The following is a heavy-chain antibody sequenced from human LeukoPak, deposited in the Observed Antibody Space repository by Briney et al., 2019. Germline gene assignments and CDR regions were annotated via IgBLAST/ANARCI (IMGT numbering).Heavy chain of an antibody. D-gene: IGHD5-12*01. J-gene: IGHJ4*02. CDR1: GGTFSSYA. Sequence: SVKVSCKASGGTFSSYAISWVRQAPGQGLEWMGGIIPIFGAANYAQKFQGRVTITADESTSTAYMELSSLRSEDTAVYYCAREGYSGYDSGYWDQGTLVTVSS. V-gene: IGHV1-69*13. CDR3: AREGYSGYDSGY. CDR2: IIPIFGAA.